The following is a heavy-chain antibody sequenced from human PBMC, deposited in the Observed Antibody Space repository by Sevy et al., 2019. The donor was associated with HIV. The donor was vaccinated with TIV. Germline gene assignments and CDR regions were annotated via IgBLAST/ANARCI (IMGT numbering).Heavy chain of an antibody. D-gene: IGHD6-6*01. CDR3: AKGRIPSIGTLGPFDS. Sequence: GGSLRLSCAVSGFSFDSYGMTWVRQAPGKGLEWVSGISGSGTRTYYADSVKGRFSISRDNSKNTLFLQMNSLRAEDTALYYCAKGRIPSIGTLGPFDSWGQGTLVTVSS. CDR2: ISGSGTRT. V-gene: IGHV3-23*01. J-gene: IGHJ4*02. CDR1: GFSFDSYG.